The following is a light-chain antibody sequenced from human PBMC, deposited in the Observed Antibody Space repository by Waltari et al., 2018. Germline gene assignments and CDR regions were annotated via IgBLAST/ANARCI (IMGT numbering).Light chain of an antibody. CDR3: LHRSNWPPLFT. V-gene: IGKV3-11*01. CDR1: QSVSRY. Sequence: EIVLTQSPVTLSLSPGERATLSCRARQSVSRYLAWYQQKPGQAPRLLIYDTFSRASGIPARFSGSGSGTDFTLTISSLEPEDFAVYYCLHRSNWPPLFTFGPGTKVDIK. J-gene: IGKJ3*01. CDR2: DTF.